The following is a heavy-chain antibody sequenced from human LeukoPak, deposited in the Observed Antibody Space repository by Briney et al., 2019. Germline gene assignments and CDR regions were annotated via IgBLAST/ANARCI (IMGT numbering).Heavy chain of an antibody. V-gene: IGHV3-9*01. CDR1: GFTFDDYA. Sequence: GGSLRLSCAASGFTFDDYAMHWVRQARGKALEWVQGISWNSGSIGYADSVKGRFTISRDNAKNSLYLQMNSLRAEDTALYYCAKDIGYYGSGADYWGQGTLVTVSS. J-gene: IGHJ4*02. D-gene: IGHD3-10*01. CDR2: ISWNSGSI. CDR3: AKDIGYYGSGADY.